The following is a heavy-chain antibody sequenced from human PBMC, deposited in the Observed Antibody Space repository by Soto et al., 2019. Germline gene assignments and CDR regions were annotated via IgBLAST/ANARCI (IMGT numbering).Heavy chain of an antibody. J-gene: IGHJ4*02. CDR3: AKYQRPVVVAATSDY. Sequence: QVQLVESGGGVVQPGRSLRLSCAASGFTFSSYGMHWVRQAPGKGLEWVAVISYDGSNKYYADSVKGRFTISRDNSKNTLYLQMNSLRAEHTAVYYCAKYQRPVVVAATSDYCGQGTLVTVSS. CDR2: ISYDGSNK. CDR1: GFTFSSYG. V-gene: IGHV3-30*18. D-gene: IGHD2-15*01.